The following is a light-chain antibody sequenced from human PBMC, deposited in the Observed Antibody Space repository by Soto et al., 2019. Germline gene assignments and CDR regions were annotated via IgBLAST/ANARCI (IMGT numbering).Light chain of an antibody. CDR2: AAS. V-gene: IGKV1-39*01. Sequence: DIQMTQSPSSLSASVGDRVTITCRASQSISSYLNWYQQKPGKAPKLLIYAASSLQSGVPSRFSGSGSGTDFTLTISSLQPEDFATYYCQQSYSTPITFGQGRLLEN. J-gene: IGKJ5*01. CDR3: QQSYSTPIT. CDR1: QSISSY.